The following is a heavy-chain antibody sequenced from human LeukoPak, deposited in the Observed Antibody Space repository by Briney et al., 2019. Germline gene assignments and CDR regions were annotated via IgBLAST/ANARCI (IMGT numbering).Heavy chain of an antibody. Sequence: GGSLTLSCAASGFTFSSYAMHWVRQAPGKGLEWVSGISWNSGSIGYADSVKGRFTISRDNAKNSLYLQMNSLRAEDTALYYCAKVYAPSVAATRYGMDVWGQGTTVTVSS. V-gene: IGHV3-9*01. CDR1: GFTFSSYA. CDR2: ISWNSGSI. CDR3: AKVYAPSVAATRYGMDV. J-gene: IGHJ6*02. D-gene: IGHD2-15*01.